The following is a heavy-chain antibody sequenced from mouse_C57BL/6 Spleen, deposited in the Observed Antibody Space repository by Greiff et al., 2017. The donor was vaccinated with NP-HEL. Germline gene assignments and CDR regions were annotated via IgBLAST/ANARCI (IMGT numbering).Heavy chain of an antibody. CDR2: ICTGGDYI. Sequence: EVQLVESGAGLVKPGGSLKLSCAASGFTFSSYAMSWVRQTPEKRLEWVAYICTGGDYIYYADTVKGRFTLTRDNARNTQYLQMSSLKSEYTAMYYGTRFISTVIAPGYFDYWGQGTTLTVSS. J-gene: IGHJ2*01. CDR1: GFTFSSYA. CDR3: TRFISTVIAPGYFDY. V-gene: IGHV5-9-1*02. D-gene: IGHD1-1*01.